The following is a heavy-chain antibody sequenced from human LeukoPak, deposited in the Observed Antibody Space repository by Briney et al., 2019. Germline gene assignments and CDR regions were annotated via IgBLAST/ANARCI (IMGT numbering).Heavy chain of an antibody. CDR1: GYTFTGYY. Sequence: ASVKVSCKASGYTFTGYYMHWVRQAPGQGLEWMGWINPNSGGTNYAQKFQGRVTMTRDTSISTAYMELSRLRSDDTAVSYCARGGYSYTVSFDYWGQGTLVTVSS. D-gene: IGHD5-18*01. CDR2: INPNSGGT. V-gene: IGHV1-2*02. J-gene: IGHJ4*02. CDR3: ARGGYSYTVSFDY.